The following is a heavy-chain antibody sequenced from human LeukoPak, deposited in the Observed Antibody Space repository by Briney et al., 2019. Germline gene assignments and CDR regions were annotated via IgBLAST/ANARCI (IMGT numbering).Heavy chain of an antibody. V-gene: IGHV1-2*02. CDR2: ITPSGGT. Sequence: ASVTVSCTASGYTFTIYAIHWVRQAPGQGHEWMGWITPSGGTNYSQKFQGRVAITWDTSITTAYMDLSRLTADDTAVYYCSRDRYGDGFAHLDFWGQGALVTVSS. J-gene: IGHJ4*02. D-gene: IGHD5-24*01. CDR3: SRDRYGDGFAHLDF. CDR1: GYTFTIYA.